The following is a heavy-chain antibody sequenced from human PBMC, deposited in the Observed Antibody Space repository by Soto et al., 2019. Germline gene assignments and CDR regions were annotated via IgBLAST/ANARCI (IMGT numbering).Heavy chain of an antibody. D-gene: IGHD6-19*01. CDR1: GFTFSSYG. CDR3: ARDRYSSGWYDFDF. CDR2: IWYEGSNK. Sequence: QVQLVESGGGVVQPGRSLRLSCAASGFTFSSYGMHWVRQAPGKGLEWVAVIWYEGSNKYYADSVKGRFTISRDNSKNTLYLQRNSLRAEDTAVYYCARDRYSSGWYDFDFWGQGTLVTVSS. V-gene: IGHV3-33*01. J-gene: IGHJ4*02.